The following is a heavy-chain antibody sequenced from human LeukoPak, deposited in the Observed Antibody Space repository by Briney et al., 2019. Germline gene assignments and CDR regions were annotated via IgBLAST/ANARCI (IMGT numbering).Heavy chain of an antibody. Sequence: GGSLRLSCAASGVTFSNYAMGWVRQAPGKGLEWVSTISGAGTATYYAVSVKGRFTISRDSSENTLFLQMNSLRAADTAMYYCAARPPIIVTGPFDYWGQGALVTVSS. D-gene: IGHD2-21*02. CDR1: GVTFSNYA. J-gene: IGHJ4*02. CDR3: AARPPIIVTGPFDY. CDR2: ISGAGTAT. V-gene: IGHV3-23*01.